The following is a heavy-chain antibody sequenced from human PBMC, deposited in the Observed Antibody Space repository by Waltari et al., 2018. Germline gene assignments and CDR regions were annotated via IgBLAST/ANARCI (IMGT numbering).Heavy chain of an antibody. Sequence: QVQLQQWGAGLLKPSETLSLTCAVYGGSFSGYYWSWIRQPPGKGLEWIGEINHSGSTNYTPSLKSRVTISVDTSKNQFSLKLSSVTAADTAVYYCARDAAAGTPALYYWGQGTLVTVSS. J-gene: IGHJ4*02. D-gene: IGHD6-13*01. V-gene: IGHV4-34*01. CDR1: GGSFSGYY. CDR2: INHSGST. CDR3: ARDAAAGTPALYY.